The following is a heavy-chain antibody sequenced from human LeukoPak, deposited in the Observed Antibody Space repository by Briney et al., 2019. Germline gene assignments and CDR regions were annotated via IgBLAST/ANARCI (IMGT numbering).Heavy chain of an antibody. CDR1: GYTFTSYG. V-gene: IGHV1-2*02. Sequence: ASVKVSCKASGYTFTSYGISWVRQAPGQGLEWMGWINPNSGGTKSAQKFQGRVTMTRDTSISTAYMELSSLRSDDTAIYYCARDISRSPDYWSQGTLVTVSS. CDR3: ARDISRSPDY. D-gene: IGHD6-6*01. CDR2: INPNSGGT. J-gene: IGHJ4*02.